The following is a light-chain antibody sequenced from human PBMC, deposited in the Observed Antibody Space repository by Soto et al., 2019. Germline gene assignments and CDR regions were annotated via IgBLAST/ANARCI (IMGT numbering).Light chain of an antibody. CDR1: QSVSSY. J-gene: IGKJ1*01. CDR2: DAS. V-gene: IGKV3-11*01. CDR3: QQYGSSGT. Sequence: EIVLTQSPATLSLSPGERATLSCRASQSVSSYLAWYQQKPGQVPRLLIYDASNRATGIPARFSGSGSGTDFTLTISRLEPEDFAVYYCQQYGSSGTFGQGTKVDIK.